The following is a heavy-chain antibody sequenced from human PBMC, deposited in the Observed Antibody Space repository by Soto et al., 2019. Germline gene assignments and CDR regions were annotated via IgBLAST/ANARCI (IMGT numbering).Heavy chain of an antibody. J-gene: IGHJ4*02. Sequence: GGSLRLSCAASGFTFDDYAMHWVRQAPGKGLEWVSGISWNSGSIGYADSVKGRFTISRDNAKNSLYLQMNSLRAEDTALYYCAKGGTAVAGNPDFDYWGQGTLVTVSS. V-gene: IGHV3-9*01. CDR1: GFTFDDYA. CDR3: AKGGTAVAGNPDFDY. D-gene: IGHD6-19*01. CDR2: ISWNSGSI.